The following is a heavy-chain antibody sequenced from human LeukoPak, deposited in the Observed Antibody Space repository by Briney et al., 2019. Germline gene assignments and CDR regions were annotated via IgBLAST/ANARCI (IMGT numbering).Heavy chain of an antibody. D-gene: IGHD2-2*01. CDR2: INHSGST. CDR3: ARRYCSSTSCFYYYGMDV. Sequence: SETLSLTCAVYGGSFSGYYWSWIRQPPGKGLEWIGEINHSGSTNYNPSLKSRVTISVDTSKNQFSLKLSSVTAADTAVYYCARRYCSSTSCFYYYGMDVWGQGTTVTVSS. V-gene: IGHV4-34*01. J-gene: IGHJ6*02. CDR1: GGSFSGYY.